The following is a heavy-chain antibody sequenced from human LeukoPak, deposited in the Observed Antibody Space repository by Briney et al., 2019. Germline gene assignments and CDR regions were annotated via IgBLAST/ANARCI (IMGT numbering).Heavy chain of an antibody. D-gene: IGHD2-8*02. CDR2: ISYSGGT. V-gene: IGHV4-59*08. CDR1: GGSISNYY. Sequence: SDTLSLTCTVSGGSISNYYWNWLRQPPGKALECVGHISYSGGTKYNPSLKSRVTISIGTSKNQFSLNLSSVTAADTAVYYCARRVIMSATGVPDTWLDPWGQGILVTVSS. CDR3: ARRVIMSATGVPDTWLDP. J-gene: IGHJ5*02.